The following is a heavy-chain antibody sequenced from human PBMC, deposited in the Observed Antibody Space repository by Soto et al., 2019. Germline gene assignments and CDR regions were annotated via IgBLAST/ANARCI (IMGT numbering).Heavy chain of an antibody. V-gene: IGHV1-18*01. D-gene: IGHD3-3*01. CDR1: GYTFTSYG. CDR3: ARDYNGSDFWSGPGPVWFDP. Sequence: GESLKISCKASGYTFTSYGISWVRQAPGQGLEWMGWISAYNGNTNYAQKLQGRVTMTTDTSTSTAYMELRSLRSDDTAVYYCARDYNGSDFWSGPGPVWFDPWGQGTLVTVSS. J-gene: IGHJ5*02. CDR2: ISAYNGNT.